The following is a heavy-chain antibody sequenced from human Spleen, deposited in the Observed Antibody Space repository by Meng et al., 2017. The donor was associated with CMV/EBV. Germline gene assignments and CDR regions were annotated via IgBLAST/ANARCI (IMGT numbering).Heavy chain of an antibody. J-gene: IGHJ4*02. D-gene: IGHD1-26*01. CDR2: IKSKTDGGTT. V-gene: IGHV3-15*01. Sequence: GGSLRLSCAASGFTFSNAWMSWVRQAPGKGLEWVGRIKSKTDGGTTDYAAPVKGRFTISRDDSKNMLYLQMNSLKTEDTAVYYCTTDRLSGSYEFDYWGQGTLVTVSS. CDR3: TTDRLSGSYEFDY. CDR1: GFTFSNAW.